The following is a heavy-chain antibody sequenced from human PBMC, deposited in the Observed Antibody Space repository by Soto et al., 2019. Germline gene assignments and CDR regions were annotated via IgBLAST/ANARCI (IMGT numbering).Heavy chain of an antibody. CDR3: ARSSSPQLNWFDP. V-gene: IGHV4-31*03. J-gene: IGHJ5*02. CDR1: GGSISSGGYY. CDR2: IYYSGST. D-gene: IGHD6-6*01. Sequence: KTSETLSLTCTVSGGSISSGGYYWSWIRQHPGKGLEWIGYIYYSGSTYYNPSLKSRVTISVDTSKNQFSLKLSSVTAADTAVYYCARSSSPQLNWFDPWGQGTLVTVSS.